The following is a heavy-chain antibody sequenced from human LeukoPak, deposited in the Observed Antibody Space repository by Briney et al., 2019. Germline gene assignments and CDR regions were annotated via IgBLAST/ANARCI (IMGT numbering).Heavy chain of an antibody. CDR1: GFTFSNYW. D-gene: IGHD6-19*01. CDR2: MNQDGSEK. CDR3: AREQRGSGWHDIDY. Sequence: GGSLRLSCAASGFTFSNYWMTWVRQAPGKGLEWVANMNQDGSEKYYVDSMKGRFTISRDNAKNSLYLQMNSLRAEDTAVYYCAREQRGSGWHDIDYWGQGTLVTVSS. J-gene: IGHJ4*02. V-gene: IGHV3-7*01.